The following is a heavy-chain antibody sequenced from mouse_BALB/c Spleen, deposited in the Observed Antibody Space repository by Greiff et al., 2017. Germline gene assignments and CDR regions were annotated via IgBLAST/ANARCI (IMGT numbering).Heavy chain of an antibody. J-gene: IGHJ4*01. D-gene: IGHD4-1*01. Sequence: VQLQQSGAELVKPGASVKLSCKASGYTFTSYYMYWVKQRPGQGLEWIGEINPSNGGTNFNEKFKSKATLTVDKSSSTAYMQLSSLTSEDSAVYYCTRGGLTDAMDYWGQGTSVTVSS. CDR2: INPSNGGT. CDR1: GYTFTSYY. CDR3: TRGGLTDAMDY. V-gene: IGHV1S81*02.